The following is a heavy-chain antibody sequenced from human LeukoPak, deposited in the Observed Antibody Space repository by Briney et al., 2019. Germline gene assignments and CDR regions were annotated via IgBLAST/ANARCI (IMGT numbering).Heavy chain of an antibody. V-gene: IGHV4-59*01. CDR1: GASISSSY. J-gene: IGHJ3*02. CDR3: VRGNYDNRGYSNAFDI. CDR2: IYYNGNT. Sequence: SETLSLTCTVSGASISSSYWSWIRQPPGKRLEWIGYIYYNGNTNSNPSLKSRVTISAGTSKNQFSLNLSSVTAADTAVYYCVRGNYDNRGYSNAFDIWGQGAMVTVSS. D-gene: IGHD3-22*01.